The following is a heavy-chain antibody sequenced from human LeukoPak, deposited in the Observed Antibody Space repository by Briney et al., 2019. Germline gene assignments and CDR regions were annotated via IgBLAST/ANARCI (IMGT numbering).Heavy chain of an antibody. CDR1: GFTFSSYA. V-gene: IGHV3-23*01. CDR2: ISGSGGST. J-gene: IGHJ4*02. CDR3: AKCFGLWFGELFSFDY. D-gene: IGHD3-10*01. Sequence: GGSLRLSWAASGFTFSSYAMSWFRQAPGKGLEWVSAISGSGGSTYYADSVKGRFTISRDNSKNTLYLQMNSLRAEDTAVYYCAKCFGLWFGELFSFDYWGQGTLVTVSS.